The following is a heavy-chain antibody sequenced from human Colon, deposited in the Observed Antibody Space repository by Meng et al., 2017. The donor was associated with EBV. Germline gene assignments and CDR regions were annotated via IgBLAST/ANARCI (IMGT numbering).Heavy chain of an antibody. CDR1: GFTFSSYS. CDR2: ISGTTGNT. J-gene: IGHJ4*02. V-gene: IGHV3-23*01. CDR3: AKKGSPGFQPYDY. Sequence: VALFVSGCGLGQPGGSLRLSCAASGFTFSSYSMSWVRQAPGTGLEWVSTISGTTGNTNYADSVKGRFTISSDNSKSTLYLQMNSLRAEDTALYYCAKKGSPGFQPYDYWGQGTLVTVSS. D-gene: IGHD2-2*01.